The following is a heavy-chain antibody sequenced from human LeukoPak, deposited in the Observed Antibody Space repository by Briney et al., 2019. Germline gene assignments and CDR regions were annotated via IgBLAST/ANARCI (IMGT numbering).Heavy chain of an antibody. J-gene: IGHJ4*02. CDR1: GFTFSSYG. CDR2: ISYDGSNK. V-gene: IGHV3-30*18. CDR3: AKGYYDSSGYYYDGDHDY. Sequence: PGGSLRLSCAASGFTFSSYGMHWVRQAPGKGPEWVAVISYDGSNKYYADSVKGRFTISRDNSKNTLYLQMNSLRAEDTAVYYCAKGYYDSSGYYYDGDHDYWGQGTLVTVSS. D-gene: IGHD3-22*01.